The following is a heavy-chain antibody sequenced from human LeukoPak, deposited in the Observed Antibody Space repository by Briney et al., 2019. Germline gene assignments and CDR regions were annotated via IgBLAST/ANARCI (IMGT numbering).Heavy chain of an antibody. V-gene: IGHV3-48*01. CDR3: ARDPRVIAAAENWFDP. CDR2: ISSSSSTI. J-gene: IGHJ5*02. D-gene: IGHD6-13*01. CDR1: GFTFSSYS. Sequence: GGSLRLSCAASGFTFSSYSMNWVRQAPGKGLEWISYISSSSSTIYYADSVKGRFTISRDNSKNTLYLQMNSLRAEDTAVYYCARDPRVIAAAENWFDPWGQGTLVTVSS.